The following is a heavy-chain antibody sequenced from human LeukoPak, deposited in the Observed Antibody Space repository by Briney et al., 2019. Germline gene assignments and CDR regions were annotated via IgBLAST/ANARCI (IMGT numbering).Heavy chain of an antibody. CDR3: AKGGDRQWILDY. Sequence: GGSLRLSCAASGFTFSSYEMNWVRQAPGKGLEWVSAISGSGGSTYYADSVKGRFTISRDNSKNTLYLQMNSLRAEDTAVYYCAKGGDRQWILDYRGQGTLVTVSS. CDR1: GFTFSSYE. D-gene: IGHD5-18*01. J-gene: IGHJ4*02. CDR2: ISGSGGST. V-gene: IGHV3-23*01.